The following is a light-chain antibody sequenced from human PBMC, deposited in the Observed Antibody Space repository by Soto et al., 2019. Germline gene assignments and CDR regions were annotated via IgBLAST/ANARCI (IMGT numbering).Light chain of an antibody. Sequence: QSVLTQPASVSGSPGQSITISCTGTSSDVGNYKYVSWYQQHPGKAPKLMIYEVSNRPSGVSNRFSGSKSGNTASLTISGRQAEDETDYYCFSYTSSGTYVFGTGTQLTVL. CDR3: FSYTSSGTYV. CDR2: EVS. CDR1: SSDVGNYKY. V-gene: IGLV2-14*01. J-gene: IGLJ1*01.